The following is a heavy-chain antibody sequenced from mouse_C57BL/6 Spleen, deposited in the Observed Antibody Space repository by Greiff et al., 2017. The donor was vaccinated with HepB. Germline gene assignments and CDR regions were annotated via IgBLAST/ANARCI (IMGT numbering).Heavy chain of an antibody. V-gene: IGHV14-4*01. J-gene: IGHJ4*01. CDR3: TTTVVGEAMDY. CDR1: GFNIKDDY. CDR2: IDPENGDT. D-gene: IGHD1-1*01. Sequence: VQLKESGAELVRPGASVKLSCTASGFNIKDDYMHWVKQRPEQGLEWIGWIDPENGDTEYASKFQGKATITADTSSNTAYLQLSSLTSEDTAVYYCTTTVVGEAMDYWGQGTSVTVSS.